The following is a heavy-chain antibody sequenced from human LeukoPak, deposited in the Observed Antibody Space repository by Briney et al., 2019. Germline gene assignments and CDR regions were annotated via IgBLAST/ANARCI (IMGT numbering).Heavy chain of an antibody. CDR3: AREGHTYGSDY. CDR1: GFTFSDYY. Sequence: GGSLRLSCTSSGFTFSDYYMSWIRQAPGKGLEWVSYVSQGGTTIYYADSVKGRFTISRDNGKNSLYLQMNSLRAEDTGMYYCAREGHTYGSDYWGQGTLVTVSS. D-gene: IGHD3-10*01. CDR2: VSQGGTTI. J-gene: IGHJ4*02. V-gene: IGHV3-11*01.